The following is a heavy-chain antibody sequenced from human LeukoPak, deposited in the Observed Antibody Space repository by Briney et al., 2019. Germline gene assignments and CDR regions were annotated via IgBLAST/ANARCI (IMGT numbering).Heavy chain of an antibody. V-gene: IGHV3-20*04. CDR3: ARSANYDSSGYYSLDY. CDR1: GFTFDDYG. J-gene: IGHJ4*02. D-gene: IGHD3-22*01. CDR2: INWNGGST. Sequence: PGGSLRLSCAASGFTFDDYGMSWVRQALGKGLEWVSGINWNGGSTGYADSVKGRFTISRDNAKNSLYLQMNSLRAEDTALYYCARSANYDSSGYYSLDYWGQGTLVTVSS.